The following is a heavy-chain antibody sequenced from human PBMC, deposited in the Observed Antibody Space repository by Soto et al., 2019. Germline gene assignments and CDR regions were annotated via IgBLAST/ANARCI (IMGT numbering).Heavy chain of an antibody. CDR2: IYFSGST. CDR1: GGPISNDGDY. Sequence: QVQLQESGPGLVKPSQTLSLTCTVSGGPISNDGDYWTWIRQHPEKGLEWIGYIYFSGSTDYNPSRKSRVPISMDTSKNQFSLNLRSVSVADTAVYYCARGRGGDGRWGQGTLVTVSS. V-gene: IGHV4-31*03. CDR3: ARGRGGDGR. D-gene: IGHD2-21*02. J-gene: IGHJ4*02.